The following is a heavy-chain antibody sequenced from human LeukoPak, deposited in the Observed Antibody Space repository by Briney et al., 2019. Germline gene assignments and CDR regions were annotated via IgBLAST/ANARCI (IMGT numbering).Heavy chain of an antibody. V-gene: IGHV3-53*01. J-gene: IGHJ4*02. CDR1: GFSVSSNY. CDR2: IYSGGDT. Sequence: GGSLRLSCAASGFSVSSNYMSWVRQAPERGLEWVSIIYSGGDTYYADSGKGRFTISRDNAKNSLYLQMNSLRAGDTAVYYCARDSQDYWGQGTLVTVSS. CDR3: ARDSQDY.